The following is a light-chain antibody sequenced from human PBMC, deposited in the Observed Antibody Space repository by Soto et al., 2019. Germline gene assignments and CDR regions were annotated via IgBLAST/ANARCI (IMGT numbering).Light chain of an antibody. Sequence: DIVMTQSPLSLPVTPGEPASISCRSSQSLLHSNGYNYLDWYLQKPGQSPQLLIYLGSNRASGVPDRFSGSGSGTDFTLKSSRVEAEDVGVDYCMQPLQSWTFGQGTKVDIK. CDR3: MQPLQSWT. V-gene: IGKV2-28*01. CDR2: LGS. J-gene: IGKJ1*01. CDR1: QSLLHSNGYNY.